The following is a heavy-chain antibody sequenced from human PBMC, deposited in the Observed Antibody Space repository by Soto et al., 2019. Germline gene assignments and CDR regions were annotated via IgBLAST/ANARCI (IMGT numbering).Heavy chain of an antibody. CDR2: INSDGSST. CDR1: GFTFSSYW. V-gene: IGHV3-74*01. J-gene: IGHJ6*02. CDR3: ARGAFQASYYGMDV. Sequence: GGSLRLSCAASGFTFSSYWMHWVRQAPGKGLVWVSRINSDGSSTSYADSVKGRFTISRDNAKNTLYLQMNSLRAEDTAVYYCARGAFQASYYGMDVWGQGTTVTVSS.